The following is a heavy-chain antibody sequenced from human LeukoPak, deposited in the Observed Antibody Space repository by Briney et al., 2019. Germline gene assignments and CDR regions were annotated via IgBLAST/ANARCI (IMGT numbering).Heavy chain of an antibody. J-gene: IGHJ5*02. D-gene: IGHD2-2*03. V-gene: IGHV4-34*01. Sequence: SETLSLTCAVYGGSFSGDYWSWIRQPPGKGLEWIGEINHSGRTNYKPSLKSRVTISVDTSKNQFSLKLSSVTAADTAVYYCARHLSLDIVVVRSVNWFDPWGQGTLVTVSS. CDR3: ARHLSLDIVVVRSVNWFDP. CDR1: GGSFSGDY. CDR2: INHSGRT.